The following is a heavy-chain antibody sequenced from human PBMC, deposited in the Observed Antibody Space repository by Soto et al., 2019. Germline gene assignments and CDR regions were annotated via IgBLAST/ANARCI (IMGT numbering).Heavy chain of an antibody. V-gene: IGHV4-30-2*01. CDR3: ARQGPYGMDV. CDR2: IYHSGST. CDR1: GGSISSGGYS. Sequence: TLSLTCAVSGGSISSGGYSWSWIRQPPGKGLEWIGYIYHSGSTNYNPSLKSRVTISVDTSKNQFSLKLSSVTAADTAVYYCARQGPYGMDVWGQGTTVTVSS. J-gene: IGHJ6*02.